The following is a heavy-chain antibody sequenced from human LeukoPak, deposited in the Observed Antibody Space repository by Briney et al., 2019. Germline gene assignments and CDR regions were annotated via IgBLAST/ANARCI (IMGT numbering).Heavy chain of an antibody. J-gene: IGHJ2*01. V-gene: IGHV4-61*02. CDR3: AKDYSYGYFRYFDL. CDR2: IYTSGST. CDR1: GGCINSDVSY. D-gene: IGHD5-18*01. Sequence: SQTLSLTCTVSGGCINSDVSYWSWIRQPAGTAAGKGLEWIGRIYTSGSTNYNPSLKSRVTMSVDTSKNQFSLKLSSVTAADTAVYYCAKDYSYGYFRYFDLWGRGTMVTVSS.